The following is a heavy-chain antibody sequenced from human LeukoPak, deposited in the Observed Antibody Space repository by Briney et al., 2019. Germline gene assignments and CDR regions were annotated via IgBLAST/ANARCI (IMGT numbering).Heavy chain of an antibody. CDR3: VRLPYSFLGYVSYFDN. V-gene: IGHV5-51*01. D-gene: IGHD1-1*01. CDR2: IYPGDSDT. J-gene: IGHJ4*02. CDR1: GYSFSNYW. Sequence: GESLKISCKGSGYSFSNYWIGWVRQMPGKGLEWMGIIYPGDSDTRYSPSFQGQVAISVDKSIATAYLQWSSLKASDTAIHFCVRLPYSFLGYVSYFDNWGQGTLVTVSS.